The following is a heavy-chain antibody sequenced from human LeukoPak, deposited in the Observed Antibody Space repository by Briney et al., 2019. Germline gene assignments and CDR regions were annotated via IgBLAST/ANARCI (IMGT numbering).Heavy chain of an antibody. V-gene: IGHV4-61*02. J-gene: IGHJ3*02. CDR2: IYTSGST. D-gene: IGHD3-22*01. Sequence: SETLSLTCTVSGGSIRSGSYYWSWIRQPAGKGLEWIGRIYTSGSTNYNPSLKSRVTISVDTSKNQFSLKLGSVTAADTAVYYCARDLYYYDSSGYYLWGFDIWGQGTMVTVSS. CDR1: GGSIRSGSYY. CDR3: ARDLYYYDSSGYYLWGFDI.